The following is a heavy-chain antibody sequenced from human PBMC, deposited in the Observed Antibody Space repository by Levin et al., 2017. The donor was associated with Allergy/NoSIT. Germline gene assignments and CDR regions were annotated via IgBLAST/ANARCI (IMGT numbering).Heavy chain of an antibody. CDR1: GFTFNSYS. Sequence: GGSLRLSCAASGFTFNSYSMHWVRQAPGKGLEWLTIISFDGNDKYYADSVKGRFTISRDNSKNTLYLDMNTLRAEDTAVYYCARGVWGNYFDLWGQGTLLTVSS. D-gene: IGHD3-16*01. V-gene: IGHV3-30*04. CDR3: ARGVWGNYFDL. CDR2: ISFDGNDK. J-gene: IGHJ4*02.